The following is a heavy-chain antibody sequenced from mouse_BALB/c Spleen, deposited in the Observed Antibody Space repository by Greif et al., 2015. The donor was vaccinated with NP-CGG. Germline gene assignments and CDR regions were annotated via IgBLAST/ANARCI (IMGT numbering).Heavy chain of an antibody. V-gene: IGHV1-84*02. D-gene: IGHD4-1*01. CDR3: ARRTGTEAMDY. CDR1: GYTFTDYY. CDR2: IYPGSGNT. Sequence: QVQLKQSGPELVKPGASVKISCKASGYTFTDYYINWVNQKPGQGLEWIGWIYPGSGNTKYIEKFKGKATLTVDTSSSTAYMQFSSLTSEDTAVHFCARRTGTEAMDYWGQGTSVTVSS. J-gene: IGHJ4*01.